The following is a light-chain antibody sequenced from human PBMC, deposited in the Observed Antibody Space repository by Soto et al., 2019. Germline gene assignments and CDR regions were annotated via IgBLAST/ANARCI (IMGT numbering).Light chain of an antibody. CDR1: SSDVGGYNY. CDR2: EVY. V-gene: IGLV2-8*01. CDR3: SSYVGTNSYV. Sequence: QSALTQPPSASGSPGQSVTISCTGTSSDVGGYNYVSWYQHHPGKAPKLIIYEVYKRPSGVPDRFSGSKSGNTAALTVSALQAEDEADDYCSSYVGTNSYVFGTGTKVTVL. J-gene: IGLJ1*01.